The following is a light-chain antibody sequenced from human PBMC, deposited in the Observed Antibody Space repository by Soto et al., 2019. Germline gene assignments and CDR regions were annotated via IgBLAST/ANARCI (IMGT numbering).Light chain of an antibody. Sequence: EIVMTQSPATLSVSPGEGATLSCRASQSISNNLAWYQQKPGQSPRLLINDASTRATGIPARFSGSGSGTEFTLTISSLESEDFAVYYCKQYNNWPPTFGQGTKVEIK. V-gene: IGKV3-15*01. CDR1: QSISNN. CDR2: DAS. J-gene: IGKJ1*01. CDR3: KQYNNWPPT.